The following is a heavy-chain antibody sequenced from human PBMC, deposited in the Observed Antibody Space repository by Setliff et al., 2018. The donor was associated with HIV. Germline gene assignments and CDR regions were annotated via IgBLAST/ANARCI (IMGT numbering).Heavy chain of an antibody. CDR1: GGSFSGY. CDR2: IHHSGAT. J-gene: IGHJ4*02. CDR3: ASHGGRYFNS. D-gene: IGHD2-15*01. V-gene: IGHV4-34*01. Sequence: KTSETLSLTCAVYGGSFSGYWSWIRQAPGKGLEWIGEIHHSGATKHNPSLKSRVTLSVDTSKNQFSLKLISVTAADTAVYYYASHGGRYFNSWGQGSLVTVSS.